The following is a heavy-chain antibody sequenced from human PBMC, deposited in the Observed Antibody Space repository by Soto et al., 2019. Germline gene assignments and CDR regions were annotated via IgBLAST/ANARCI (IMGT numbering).Heavy chain of an antibody. V-gene: IGHV3-48*02. CDR3: ARARSSRAFDI. D-gene: IGHD6-6*01. J-gene: IGHJ3*02. CDR2: ISSSSSTI. CDR1: GFTFSSYG. Sequence: PGGSLRLSSAASGFTFSSYGMNSIRQAPGKVLEWDSYISSSSSTIYYADSVKGRFTISRDNAKNSLDLQMNSLRDEDTAVYYCARARSSRAFDIWGQGTMVTVSS.